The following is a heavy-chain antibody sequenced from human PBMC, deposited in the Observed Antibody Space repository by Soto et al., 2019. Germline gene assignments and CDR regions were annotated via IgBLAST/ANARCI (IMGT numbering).Heavy chain of an antibody. CDR3: AKHMDDSGYFYVEGADH. D-gene: IGHD3-22*01. Sequence: GGSLRLSCVASGFTFGRYAMHWVRQFPGRGLEWVVVISYTGANTYYVGSVRGRFTISRDNSKNTLYLQMNSLRAEDTAMYYCAKHMDDSGYFYVEGADHWGQGTLVTVSS. CDR2: ISYTGANT. CDR1: GFTFGRYA. V-gene: IGHV3-30*18. J-gene: IGHJ4*02.